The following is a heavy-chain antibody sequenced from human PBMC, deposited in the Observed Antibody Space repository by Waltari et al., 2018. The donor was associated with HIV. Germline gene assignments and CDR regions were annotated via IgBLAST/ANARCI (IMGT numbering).Heavy chain of an antibody. CDR1: GYIFTTYD. CDR2: RNPNSGNT. V-gene: IGHV1-8*01. CDR3: ARVPVAAKRLDAVFDV. Sequence: QVQLVQSGAEVKKPGASVKVSCKASGYIFTTYDINWVRQAPGQGLEWMGWRNPNSGNTGYAQKFQGRVTMTRNTSISTAYMELSSLRSEDTAVYYCARVPVAAKRLDAVFDVWGQGTMVTVSS. D-gene: IGHD2-15*01. J-gene: IGHJ3*01.